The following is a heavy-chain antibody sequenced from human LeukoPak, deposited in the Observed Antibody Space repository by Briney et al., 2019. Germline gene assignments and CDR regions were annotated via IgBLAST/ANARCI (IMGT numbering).Heavy chain of an antibody. V-gene: IGHV4-4*02. CDR1: GGSISSSNW. Sequence: SETLSLTCAVSGGSISSSNWWSWVRQPPGKGLEWIGEIYRSGSFNYNPSLQSRVTISVDTSKNQFSLRLSSVTAADTAVYYCARQVIGHFDYWGQGTLVTVSS. J-gene: IGHJ4*02. CDR3: ARQVIGHFDY. CDR2: IYRSGSF.